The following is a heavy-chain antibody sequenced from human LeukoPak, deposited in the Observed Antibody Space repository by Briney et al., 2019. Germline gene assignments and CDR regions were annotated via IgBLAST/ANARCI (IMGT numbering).Heavy chain of an antibody. V-gene: IGHV1-2*06. D-gene: IGHD1-7*01. Sequence: ASVKVSCKASGYTFTGYYMHWVRQAPGQGLEWMGRINPNSGGTNYAQKFQGRVTMTRDTSISTAYMELSRLRSDDTAVYYCATDGRWNYVRNFDYWGQGTLVTVSS. CDR3: ATDGRWNYVRNFDY. CDR2: INPNSGGT. J-gene: IGHJ4*02. CDR1: GYTFTGYY.